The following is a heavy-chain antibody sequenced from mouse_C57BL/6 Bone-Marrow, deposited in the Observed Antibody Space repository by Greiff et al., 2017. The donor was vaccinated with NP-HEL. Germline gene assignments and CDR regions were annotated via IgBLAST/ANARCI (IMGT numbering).Heavy chain of an antibody. CDR2: IDPSDSYT. J-gene: IGHJ3*01. CDR1: GYTFTSYW. Sequence: QVQLQQSGAELVKPGASVKLSCKASGYTFTSYWMQWVKQRPGQGLEWIGEIDPSDSYTNYNQKFKGKSTLTVDTSSSTAYMQLSSLTSEDAAVYYCAREGGSSYGFAYWGQGTLVTVSA. D-gene: IGHD1-1*01. V-gene: IGHV1-50*01. CDR3: AREGGSSYGFAY.